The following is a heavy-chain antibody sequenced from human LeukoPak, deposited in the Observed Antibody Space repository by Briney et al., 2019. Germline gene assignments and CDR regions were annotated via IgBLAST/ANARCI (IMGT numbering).Heavy chain of an antibody. J-gene: IGHJ6*03. V-gene: IGHV4-34*01. CDR1: GGSFSGYY. Sequence: PSETLSLTCAVYGGSFSGYYWSWIRQPPGKGLEWIGEINHSGSTNYNPSLKSRVTISVDTSKNQFSLKLSSVTAADTAVYYCAWRSTYYDILTGYRNYYYMDVWGKGTTVTVSS. CDR2: INHSGST. D-gene: IGHD3-9*01. CDR3: AWRSTYYDILTGYRNYYYMDV.